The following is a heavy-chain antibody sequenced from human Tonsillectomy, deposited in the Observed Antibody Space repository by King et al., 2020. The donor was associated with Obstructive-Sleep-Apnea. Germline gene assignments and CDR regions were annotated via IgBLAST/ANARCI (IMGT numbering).Heavy chain of an antibody. CDR1: GYTFTSYD. J-gene: IGHJ4*02. CDR2: MNPNSGNT. V-gene: IGHV1-8*01. Sequence: QLVQSGAEVKKPGASVKVSCKASGYTFTSYDINWVRQATGQGLEWMGWMNPNSGNTGYAQKFQGIVTMTRNTSISTAYMELRSLRSEDTAVYYCVCIAAAADFDYGGQGTLVTVSS. D-gene: IGHD6-13*01. CDR3: VCIAAAADFDY.